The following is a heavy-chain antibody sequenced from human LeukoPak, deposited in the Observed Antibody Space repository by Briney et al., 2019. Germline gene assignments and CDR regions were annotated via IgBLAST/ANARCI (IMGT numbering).Heavy chain of an antibody. CDR2: ISYSGST. CDR3: VGAKQWLSFDI. Sequence: KASETLSLTCAVSGGSISTYYWSWIRQPPGKGLEWIGYISYSGSTNYNPSLKSRVTISVDTSKNQFSLKLSSGTAADTAVYYCVGAKQWLSFDIWGQGTKVTVS. J-gene: IGHJ3*02. V-gene: IGHV4-59*08. CDR1: GGSISTYY. D-gene: IGHD3-22*01.